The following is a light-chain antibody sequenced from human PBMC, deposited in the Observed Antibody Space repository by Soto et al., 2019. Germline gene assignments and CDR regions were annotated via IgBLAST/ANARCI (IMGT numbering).Light chain of an antibody. CDR1: SSDFGGYNY. Sequence: QSALTQPRSASGSFGQSVTISCTGTSSDFGGYNYVSWYQQHPGKAPKLMIYEVSERPSGVPDRFSGSKSGNTASLTVSGLQADDEADYYCSSYSGTNYHYVFGTGTKVTVL. CDR3: SSYSGTNYHYV. J-gene: IGLJ1*01. CDR2: EVS. V-gene: IGLV2-8*01.